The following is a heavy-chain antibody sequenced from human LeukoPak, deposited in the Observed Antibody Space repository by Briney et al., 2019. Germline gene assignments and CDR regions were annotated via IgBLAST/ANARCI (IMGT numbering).Heavy chain of an antibody. J-gene: IGHJ4*02. D-gene: IGHD3-10*01. CDR3: RYYGSGSYLDY. CDR1: GFTFSGSA. CDR2: IRSTANGYAT. V-gene: IGHV3-73*01. Sequence: GGSLRLSCAASGFTFSGSALHWVRQASGKGLEWVGRIRSTANGYATAYAASVKGRFTISRDDSKNTAYLQMNSLKTEDTAVYYCRYYGSGSYLDYWGQGTLVTVSS.